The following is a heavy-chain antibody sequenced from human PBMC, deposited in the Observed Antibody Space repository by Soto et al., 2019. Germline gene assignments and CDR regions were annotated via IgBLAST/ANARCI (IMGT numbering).Heavy chain of an antibody. CDR2: IIPIFGTA. CDR3: ARGSMDTGDYYYGMDV. D-gene: IGHD5-18*01. J-gene: IGHJ6*02. CDR1: GGTFSSYA. Sequence: SVKVSCKASGGTFSSYAISWVRQAPGQGLEWMGGIIPIFGTANYAQKFQGRVTITADESTSTAYMELSSLRSEDTAVYYCARGSMDTGDYYYGMDVWGQGTTVTVSS. V-gene: IGHV1-69*13.